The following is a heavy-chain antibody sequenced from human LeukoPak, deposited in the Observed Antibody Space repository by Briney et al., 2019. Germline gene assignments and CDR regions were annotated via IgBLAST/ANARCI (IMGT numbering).Heavy chain of an antibody. CDR1: GFTFDDYG. V-gene: IGHV3-20*04. J-gene: IGHJ3*02. CDR2: LNWNGGST. D-gene: IGHD3-22*01. CDR3: ARDGEYYDSSGYYSSGDAFDI. Sequence: GGALRLSCAASGFTFDDYGMSWVRQAPGKGLGWVSGLNWNGGSTGYADSVKGRFTISRDNAKNSLYLQMNSLRAEDTAVYYCARDGEYYDSSGYYSSGDAFDIWGQGTMVTVSS.